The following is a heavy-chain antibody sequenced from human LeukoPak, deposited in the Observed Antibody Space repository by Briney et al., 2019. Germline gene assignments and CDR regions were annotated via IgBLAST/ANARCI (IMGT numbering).Heavy chain of an antibody. D-gene: IGHD1-26*01. Sequence: PGGSLRLSCAASGFTFSSYGMHWVRQAPGKGLEWVAVISYDGSNKYYADSVKGRFTISRDNSKNTLYLQMNSLRAEGTAVYYCARQFDGSHPNAFDIWGQGTMVTVSS. CDR2: ISYDGSNK. J-gene: IGHJ3*02. V-gene: IGHV3-30*03. CDR3: ARQFDGSHPNAFDI. CDR1: GFTFSSYG.